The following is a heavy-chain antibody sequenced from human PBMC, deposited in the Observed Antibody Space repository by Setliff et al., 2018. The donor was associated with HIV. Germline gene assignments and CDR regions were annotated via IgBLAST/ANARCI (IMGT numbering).Heavy chain of an antibody. V-gene: IGHV3-7*03. CDR1: GFTFSSNW. J-gene: IGHJ4*01. CDR2: IKQDGSEK. Sequence: GGSLRLSCDASGFTFSSNWMTWVRQAPGKGLEWVANIKQDGSEKYYVDSVKGRFTISRDNSKNTMYLQMSSLRAEDTAVYYCARDLVDRGHFDYWGHGTLVTVSS. CDR3: ARDLVDRGHFDY. D-gene: IGHD2-15*01.